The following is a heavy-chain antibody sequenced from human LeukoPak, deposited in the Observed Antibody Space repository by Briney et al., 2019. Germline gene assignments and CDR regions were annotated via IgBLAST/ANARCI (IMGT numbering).Heavy chain of an antibody. CDR1: GFTFSSYG. Sequence: GRSLRLSCAASGFTFSSYGMHWVRQAPGKGLEWVAVISYDGSNKYYADSVKGRFTISRDNAKNSLYLQMNSLRAEDTAVYYCARSLGVVAFDIWGQGTMVTVSS. CDR3: ARSLGVVAFDI. CDR2: ISYDGSNK. V-gene: IGHV3-30*03. J-gene: IGHJ3*02.